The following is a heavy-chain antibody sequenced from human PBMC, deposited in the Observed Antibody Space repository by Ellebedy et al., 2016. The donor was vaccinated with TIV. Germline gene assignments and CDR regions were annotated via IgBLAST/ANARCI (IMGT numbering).Heavy chain of an antibody. J-gene: IGHJ4*02. Sequence: SVKVSCXASGFTLTSSSMQWVRQARGQRLEWIGWIVVGSGNTNYAQKFQERVTITRDMSTSTAYMELSSLRSEDTAVDYCAAEVVSEGAYWGQGTLVSVSS. D-gene: IGHD3-16*01. CDR3: AAEVVSEGAY. CDR2: IVVGSGNT. CDR1: GFTLTSSS. V-gene: IGHV1-58*02.